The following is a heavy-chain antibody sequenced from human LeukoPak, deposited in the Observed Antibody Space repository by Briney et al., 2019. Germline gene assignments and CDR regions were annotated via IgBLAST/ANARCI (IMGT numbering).Heavy chain of an antibody. J-gene: IGHJ4*02. CDR2: IYPGDSDT. D-gene: IGHD3-9*01. V-gene: IGHV5-51*01. Sequence: GESLKISCKGSGYSFTSYWIGWVRQMPGKGLEWMGIIYPGDSDTRYSPSFQGQVTISADKSISTAYLQWSSLKASDTAMYYCARHGGYYDILTGFAGGADYWGQGTLVTVSS. CDR3: ARHGGYYDILTGFAGGADY. CDR1: GYSFTSYW.